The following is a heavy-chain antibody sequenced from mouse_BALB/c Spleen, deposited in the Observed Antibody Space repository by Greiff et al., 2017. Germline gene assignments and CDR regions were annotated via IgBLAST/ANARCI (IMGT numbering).Heavy chain of an antibody. D-gene: IGHD1-1*01. CDR2: IWAGGST. V-gene: IGHV2-9*02. J-gene: IGHJ3*01. CDR3: ARGDYYGSPFAY. Sequence: VQGVESGPGLVAPSQSLSITCTVSGFSLTSYGVHWVRQPPGKGLEWLGVIWAGGSTNYNSALMARLSISKDNSKSQVFLKMNSLQTDDTAMYYCARGDYYGSPFAYWGQGTLVTVSA. CDR1: GFSLTSYG.